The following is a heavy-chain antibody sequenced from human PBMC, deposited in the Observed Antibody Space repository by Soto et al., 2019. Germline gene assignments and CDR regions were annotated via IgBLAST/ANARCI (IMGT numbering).Heavy chain of an antibody. CDR1: AASFSKYY. D-gene: IGHD3-16*01. CDR2: IYFNGNT. V-gene: IGHV4-59*01. CDR3: ASVTFGGVVLAH. Sequence: SETLSLTCTVSAASFSKYYWSWIRQPLGKGLEWIGYIYFNGNTNYNPSLKRRVTISIDTSKKQISLNLTSVTDADTAVYYCASVTFGGVVLAHWGQGTLVTVSS. J-gene: IGHJ4*02.